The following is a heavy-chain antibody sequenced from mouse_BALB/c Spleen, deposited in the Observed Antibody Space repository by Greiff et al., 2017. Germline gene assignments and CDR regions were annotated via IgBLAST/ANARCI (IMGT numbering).Heavy chain of an antibody. J-gene: IGHJ2*01. CDR2: ISSGSSTI. CDR1: GFTFSSFG. V-gene: IGHV5-17*02. Sequence: EVNLVESGGGLVQPGGSRKLSCAASGFTFSSFGMHWVRQAPEKGLEWVAYISSGSSTIYYADTVKGRFTISRDNPKNTLFLQMTSLRSEDTAMYYCARRGVTYPYYFDYWGQGTTLTVSS. D-gene: IGHD5-1*01. CDR3: ARRGVTYPYYFDY.